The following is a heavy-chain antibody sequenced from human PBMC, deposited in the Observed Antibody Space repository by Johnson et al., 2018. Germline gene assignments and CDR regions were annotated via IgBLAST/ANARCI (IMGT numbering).Heavy chain of an antibody. D-gene: IGHD3-22*01. CDR3: AGRSDGSGYQYRPGAFDA. CDR1: GFTFSLHW. Sequence: VQLLESGGGVVQPGGSLRLSCAASGFTFSLHWMSWVREAPGKGLEWVANINQDGREKYYVDSVKGRITIPRDNAKNALFLKMNSLRAEDTAVYYFAGRSDGSGYQYRPGAFDAWGQGTML. V-gene: IGHV3-7*01. J-gene: IGHJ3*01. CDR2: INQDGREK.